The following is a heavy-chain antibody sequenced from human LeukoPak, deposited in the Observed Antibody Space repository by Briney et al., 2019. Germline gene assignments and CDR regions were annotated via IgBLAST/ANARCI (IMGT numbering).Heavy chain of an antibody. CDR3: ARVTPTSSGTYANY. Sequence: SETLSLTCTVSGGSISSYYWSWIRQPAGKGLEWIGRIYTSGSTNYNPSLKSRVTMSVDTSKNQFSLKLSSVTAADTAVYYCARVTPTSSGTYANYWGQGTLVTVSS. CDR1: GGSISSYY. V-gene: IGHV4-4*07. J-gene: IGHJ4*02. CDR2: IYTSGST. D-gene: IGHD3-10*01.